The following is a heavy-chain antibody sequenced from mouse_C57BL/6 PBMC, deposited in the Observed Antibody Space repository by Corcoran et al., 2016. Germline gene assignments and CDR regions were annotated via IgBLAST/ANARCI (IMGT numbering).Heavy chain of an antibody. CDR3: ASHYYGSSEGFAY. Sequence: QVQLQQSGPELVKPGASVKLSCKASGYTFTSYDINWVKQRPGQGLEWIGWIYPRDGSTKYNEKFKGKATLTVDTSSSTAYMELHSLTSEASAVYFCASHYYGSSEGFAYWGQGTLVTVSA. J-gene: IGHJ3*01. V-gene: IGHV1-85*01. CDR1: GYTFTSYD. CDR2: IYPRDGST. D-gene: IGHD1-1*01.